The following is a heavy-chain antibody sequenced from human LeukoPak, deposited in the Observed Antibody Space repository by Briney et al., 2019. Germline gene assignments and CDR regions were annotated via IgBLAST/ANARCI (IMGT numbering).Heavy chain of an antibody. CDR3: AKSDSRNLYYFDY. CDR2: ISGSGGST. Sequence: GSLLLSCAASGFTFSSYAMSWVRRAPGKGLEWGSAISGSGGSTYYADSVKGRFTISRDNSKNTLYLQMNSLRAEDTAVYYCAKSDSRNLYYFDYWGQGTLVTVSS. CDR1: GFTFSSYA. V-gene: IGHV3-23*01. J-gene: IGHJ4*02. D-gene: IGHD3-22*01.